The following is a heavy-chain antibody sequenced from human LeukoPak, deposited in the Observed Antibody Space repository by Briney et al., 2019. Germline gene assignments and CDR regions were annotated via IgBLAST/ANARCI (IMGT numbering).Heavy chain of an antibody. D-gene: IGHD1-1*01. CDR3: ARGLGWKVTPMGLFYMDV. V-gene: IGHV4-34*01. CDR2: INYGGDT. CDR1: GGSFSGYD. J-gene: IGHJ6*03. Sequence: PSETLSLTCGVDGGSFSGYDWSWVRQPPGKGLEWIGEINYGGDTNYNPSLKSRVTISVDTSKNQFSLKARSVTAADTAVYFCARGLGWKVTPMGLFYMDVWGEGAMVTVSS.